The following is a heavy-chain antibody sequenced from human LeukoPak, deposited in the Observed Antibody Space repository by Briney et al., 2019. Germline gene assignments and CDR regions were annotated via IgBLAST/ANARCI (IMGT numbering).Heavy chain of an antibody. D-gene: IGHD3-10*01. CDR2: INHSGST. CDR3: ARLVLWIGYYYGMDV. CDR1: GGSFSGYY. J-gene: IGHJ6*02. Sequence: PSETLSLTCAVYGGSFSGYYWSWIRQPPVKGLEWIGEINHSGSTNYNPSLKSRVTISVDTSKNQFSLKLSSVTAADTAVYYCARLVLWIGYYYGMDVWGQGTTVTVSS. V-gene: IGHV4-34*01.